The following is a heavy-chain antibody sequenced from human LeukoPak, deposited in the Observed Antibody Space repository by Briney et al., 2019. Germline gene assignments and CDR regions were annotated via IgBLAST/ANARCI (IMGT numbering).Heavy chain of an antibody. J-gene: IGHJ4*02. Sequence: GGSLRLSCAASGFTFNSYLMSWVRQAPGKGLEWVANIKQDGSEKYYVDSVKGRFTISRDNAKNSLYLQMNSLRAEDTAVYYCARSGDGEQWLGYFDYWGQGTLVTVSS. CDR3: ARSGDGEQWLGYFDY. V-gene: IGHV3-7*01. CDR2: IKQDGSEK. D-gene: IGHD6-19*01. CDR1: GFTFNSYL.